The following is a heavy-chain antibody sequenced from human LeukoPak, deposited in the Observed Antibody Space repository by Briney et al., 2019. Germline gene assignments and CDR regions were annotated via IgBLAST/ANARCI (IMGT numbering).Heavy chain of an antibody. Sequence: GGSLRLSCAASGFTFDDYAMHWVRQAPGKGLEWVSGISWNSGSIGYADSVKGRFTISRDNAKNSLYLQMNSLRAEDTAVYYCARGTQYYDFWSGYYTFYFDYWGQGTLVTVSS. CDR2: ISWNSGSI. D-gene: IGHD3-3*01. J-gene: IGHJ4*02. CDR3: ARGTQYYDFWSGYYTFYFDY. CDR1: GFTFDDYA. V-gene: IGHV3-9*01.